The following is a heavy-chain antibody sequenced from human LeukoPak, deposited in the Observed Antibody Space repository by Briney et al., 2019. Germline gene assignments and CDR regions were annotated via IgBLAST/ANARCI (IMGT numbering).Heavy chain of an antibody. V-gene: IGHV1-18*01. J-gene: IGHJ6*02. CDR2: ISAYNGNT. Sequence: ASVKVSCKASGYTFTSYGISRVRQAPGQGLEWMGWISAYNGNTNYAQKLQGRVTMTTDTSTSTAYMELRSLRSDDTAVYYCARVNTVVTRERLPGIYGMDVWGQGTTVTVSS. CDR3: ARVNTVVTRERLPGIYGMDV. CDR1: GYTFTSYG. D-gene: IGHD4-23*01.